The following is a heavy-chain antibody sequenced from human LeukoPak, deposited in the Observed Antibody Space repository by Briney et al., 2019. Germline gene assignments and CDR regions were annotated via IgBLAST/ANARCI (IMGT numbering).Heavy chain of an antibody. V-gene: IGHV4-39*01. CDR2: IYYSGST. Sequence: KTSETLSLTCAVSGASISGSGYYWGWIRQPPGKGLEWIGNIYYSGSTYYNASLQSRVTISIDTSKNQFSLRLKSVTAADTAMYYCAKSGGYGLIDYWGQGTLVTVSS. D-gene: IGHD1-26*01. CDR3: AKSGGYGLIDY. CDR1: GASISGSGYY. J-gene: IGHJ4*02.